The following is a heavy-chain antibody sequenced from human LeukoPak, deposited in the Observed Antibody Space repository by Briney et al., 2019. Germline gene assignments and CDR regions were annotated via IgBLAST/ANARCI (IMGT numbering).Heavy chain of an antibody. CDR1: GFTFSNYD. Sequence: PGGSLRLSCAASGFTFSNYDMNWVRQAPGQGLEWVAVISYDGNNKFYADSVKGRFTISRDNSQNTLYLQMNSLRAEDTAIYYCAKPHRSGWYYFDSWGLGTLVTVSS. CDR2: ISYDGNNK. J-gene: IGHJ4*02. V-gene: IGHV3-30*18. CDR3: AKPHRSGWYYFDS. D-gene: IGHD6-19*01.